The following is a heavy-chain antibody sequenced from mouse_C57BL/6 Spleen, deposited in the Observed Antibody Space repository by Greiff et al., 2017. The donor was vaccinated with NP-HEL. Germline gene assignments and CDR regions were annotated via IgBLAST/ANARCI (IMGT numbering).Heavy chain of an antibody. Sequence: EVQLVESGGGLVQPKGSLKLSCAASGFTFNTYAMHWVRQAPGKGLEWVARIRSKSSNYATYYADSVKDRFTISRDDSQSMLYLQMNNLKTEDTAMYYCVRDHYYGSSHYYAMDYWGQGTSVTVSS. D-gene: IGHD1-1*01. CDR2: IRSKSSNYAT. CDR1: GFTFNTYA. CDR3: VRDHYYGSSHYYAMDY. J-gene: IGHJ4*01. V-gene: IGHV10-3*01.